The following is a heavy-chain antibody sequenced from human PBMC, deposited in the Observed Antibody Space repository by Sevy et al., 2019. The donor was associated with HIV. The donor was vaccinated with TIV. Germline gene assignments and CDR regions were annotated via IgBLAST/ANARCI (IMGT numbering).Heavy chain of an antibody. CDR2: IYSDGTT. CDR3: ARGKGGYGYGLNY. CDR1: GFTVSANY. Sequence: GGSLRLSCAVSGFTVSANYMTWVRQAPGKGLEWVSVIYSDGTTHYADSVKGRFSISRDNSNNTLYLQMNSLRAEDTAVYYCARGKGGYGYGLNYWCQGTLVTVSS. V-gene: IGHV3-66*01. J-gene: IGHJ4*02. D-gene: IGHD5-18*01.